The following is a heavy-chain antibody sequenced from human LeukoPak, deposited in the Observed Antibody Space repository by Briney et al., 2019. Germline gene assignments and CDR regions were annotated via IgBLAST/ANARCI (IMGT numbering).Heavy chain of an antibody. CDR1: GFNINNYW. V-gene: IGHV3-7*03. Sequence: GGSLRLSCAVSGFNINNYWMTWYRQAPGKGLECVAHIKGDASEKYYVDSVKGRFTISRDNAKNSLYLQMNSLRAEDTALYYCAKGRSTSLNYYYYGMDVWGQGTTVTVSS. D-gene: IGHD2-2*01. CDR3: AKGRSTSLNYYYYGMDV. CDR2: IKGDASEK. J-gene: IGHJ6*02.